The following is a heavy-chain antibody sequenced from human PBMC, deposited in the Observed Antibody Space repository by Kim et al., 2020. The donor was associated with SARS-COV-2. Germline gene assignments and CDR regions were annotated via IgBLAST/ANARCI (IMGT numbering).Heavy chain of an antibody. J-gene: IGHJ6*02. CDR1: GFTVSSNY. CDR3: ARESTVTDAAGGMDV. CDR2: IYSGGST. V-gene: IGHV3-53*01. Sequence: GGSLRLSCAASGFTVSSNYMSWVRQAPGKGLEWVSVIYSGGSTYYADSVKGRFTISRDNSKNTLYLQMNSLRAEDTAVYYCARESTVTDAAGGMDVWGQGTTVTVSS. D-gene: IGHD4-17*01.